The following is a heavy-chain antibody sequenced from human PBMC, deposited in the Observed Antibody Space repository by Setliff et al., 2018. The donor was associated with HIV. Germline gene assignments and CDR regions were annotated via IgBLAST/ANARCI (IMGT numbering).Heavy chain of an antibody. J-gene: IGHJ4*02. D-gene: IGHD2-2*01. CDR2: IKQDGTDK. CDR1: GFTFSDYW. V-gene: IGHV3-7*01. Sequence: ASGFTFSDYWMSWVRQAPGKGLEWVANIKQDGTDKYYVDSVRGRFTISRDNARNSLFLQMNSLRVEDTAVYYCARDTCDTPSCYAGPRFVYWGQGNLVTVSS. CDR3: ARDTCDTPSCYAGPRFVY.